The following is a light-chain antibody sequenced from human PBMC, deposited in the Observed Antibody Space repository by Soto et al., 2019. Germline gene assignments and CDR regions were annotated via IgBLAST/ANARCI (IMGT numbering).Light chain of an antibody. V-gene: IGKV3-11*01. CDR3: QQRSNWPLP. J-gene: IGKJ5*01. CDR1: QSVSSY. CDR2: DAS. Sequence: ESHLTITPATLSLSPGERATLSCRASQSVSSYLAWYQQKPGQAPRLLIYDASNRATGIPARFSGSGSGTDFTLTISSLEPEDFAVYYCQQRSNWPLPFGHGTR.